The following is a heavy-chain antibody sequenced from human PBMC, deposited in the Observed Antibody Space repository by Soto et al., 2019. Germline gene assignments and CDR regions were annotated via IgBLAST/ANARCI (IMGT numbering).Heavy chain of an antibody. CDR3: SIVCPAHYYDSSGYYSPLDY. Sequence: GASVKVSCKASGYTFTGYYMHWMRQAPGQGLEWMGWINPNSGGTNYAQKFQGWVTMTRDTSISTAYMELSRLRSDDTAVYYCSIVCPAHYYDSSGYYSPLDYWGQGTLVTVSS. CDR1: GYTFTGYY. J-gene: IGHJ4*02. V-gene: IGHV1-2*04. D-gene: IGHD3-22*01. CDR2: INPNSGGT.